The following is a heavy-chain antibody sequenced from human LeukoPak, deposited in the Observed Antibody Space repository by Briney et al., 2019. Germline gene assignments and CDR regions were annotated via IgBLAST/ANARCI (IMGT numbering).Heavy chain of an antibody. V-gene: IGHV4-34*01. CDR3: ARGFTYYYDSSGYRPFDY. Sequence: SETLSLTCAVYGGSFSGYYWSWIRQPPGKGLEWTGEINHSGSTNYNPSLKSRVTISVDTSKNQFSLKLSSVTAADTAVYYCARGFTYYYDSSGYRPFDYWGQGTLVTVSS. CDR2: INHSGST. CDR1: GGSFSGYY. J-gene: IGHJ4*02. D-gene: IGHD3-22*01.